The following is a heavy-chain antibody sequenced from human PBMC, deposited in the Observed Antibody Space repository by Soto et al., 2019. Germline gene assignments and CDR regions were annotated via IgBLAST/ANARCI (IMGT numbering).Heavy chain of an antibody. CDR1: GSTFTRYA. CDR3: ARFVRHHLPTIDF. V-gene: IGHV1-8*01. J-gene: IGHJ4*02. CDR2: MNPESRNT. D-gene: IGHD3-10*01. Sequence: QVQLVQSGAEVKEPVASVRVCCQASGSTFTRYAITWVRQATGQGIEWMGWMNPESRNTGYAQKFQGRVTMTRDTSISKAYMELPSLRSEATAVYYWARFVRHHLPTIDFWGQGTLVTVSS.